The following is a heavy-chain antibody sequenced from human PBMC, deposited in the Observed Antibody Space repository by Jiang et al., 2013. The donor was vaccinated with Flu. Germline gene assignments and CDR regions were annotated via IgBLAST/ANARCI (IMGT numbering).Heavy chain of an antibody. V-gene: IGHV2-5*02. J-gene: IGHJ4*02. CDR3: ARIKGRGYYDSRAGGGFFDY. CDR2: IYWDDDK. Sequence: KPTQTLTLTCSFSGFSLSTSGVGVGWIRQPPGKALEWLALIYWDDDKRYSPSLKTRLTISKDTSKNQVVLTMTNMDPVDTATYYCARIKGRGYYDSRAGGGFFDYWGQGTLVTVSS. D-gene: IGHD3-22*01. CDR1: GFSLSTSGVG.